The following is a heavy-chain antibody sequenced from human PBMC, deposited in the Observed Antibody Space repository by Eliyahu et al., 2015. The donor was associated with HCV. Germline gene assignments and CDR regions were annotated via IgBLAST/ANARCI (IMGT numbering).Heavy chain of an antibody. D-gene: IGHD2-2*01. CDR1: GFTFSSYX. CDR2: IRYDGSNK. CDR3: AKGSDAVVVLAAMLEGHLDY. J-gene: IGHJ4*02. Sequence: QVQLVESGGGVVQPGGSLRLSCAASGFTFSSYXMPWVRQAPGKGLEWVAFIRYDGSNKYYADSVKGRFTISRDNSKNTLYLQMNSLRAEDTAVYYCAKGSDAVVVLAAMLEGHLDYWGQGTLVTVSS. V-gene: IGHV3-30*02.